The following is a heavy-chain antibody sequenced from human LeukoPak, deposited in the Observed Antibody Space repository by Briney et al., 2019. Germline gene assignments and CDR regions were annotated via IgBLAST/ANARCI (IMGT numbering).Heavy chain of an antibody. J-gene: IGHJ4*02. CDR3: ARVQVVAGYYFDY. CDR2: IYSGGST. D-gene: IGHD2-15*01. Sequence: GGSLRLSCAASGFTVSGNYMSWVRQAPGKGLEWVSVIYSGGSTYYADSVKGRFTIFRDNSKNTLYLQMNSLRAEDTAVYYCARVQVVAGYYFDYWGQGTLVTVSS. CDR1: GFTVSGNY. V-gene: IGHV3-53*01.